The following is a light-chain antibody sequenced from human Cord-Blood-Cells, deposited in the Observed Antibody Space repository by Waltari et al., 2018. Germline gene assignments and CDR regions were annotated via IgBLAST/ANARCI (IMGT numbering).Light chain of an antibody. V-gene: IGLV2-14*01. J-gene: IGLJ1*01. CDR3: SSYTSSSTYV. CDR1: SSEVGGYNY. Sequence: QSALTQPASVSGSPGQSITIPCTGTSSEVGGYNYVSWYQQPPGKAPNLMIYDVSNRPSGVSNRFSGSKSGYTASLTISGLQAEDEADYYCSSYTSSSTYVFGTGTKVTVL. CDR2: DVS.